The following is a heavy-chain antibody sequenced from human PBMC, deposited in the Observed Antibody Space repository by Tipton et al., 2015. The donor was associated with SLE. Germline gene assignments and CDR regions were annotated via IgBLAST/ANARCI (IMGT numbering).Heavy chain of an antibody. CDR3: AISPGARDSVGTIGF. CDR1: GFTFRTHD. J-gene: IGHJ4*02. V-gene: IGHV3-23*03. D-gene: IGHD7-27*01. CDR2: IYGIVLTT. Sequence: SLRLSCAVSGFTFRTHDMSWVRQVPGEGPEWLSVIYGIVLTTSYADSVKGRFTISRDDSKNTLYLQLNSLRADDSAVYYCAISPGARDSVGTIGFWGPGTPVTVSS.